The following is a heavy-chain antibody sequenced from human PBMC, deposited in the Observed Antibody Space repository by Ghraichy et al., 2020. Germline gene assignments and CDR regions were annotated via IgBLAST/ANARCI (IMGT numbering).Heavy chain of an antibody. CDR3: ARGGGGGLYGDYEFFFDY. D-gene: IGHD4-17*01. CDR1: GGSFSGYY. V-gene: IGHV4-34*01. CDR2: INHSGST. J-gene: IGHJ4*02. Sequence: SQTLSLTCAVYGGSFSGYYWSWIRQPPGKGLEWIGEINHSGSTNYNPSLKSRVTISVDTSKNQFSLKLSSVTAADTAVYYCARGGGGGLYGDYEFFFDYWGQGTLVTVSS.